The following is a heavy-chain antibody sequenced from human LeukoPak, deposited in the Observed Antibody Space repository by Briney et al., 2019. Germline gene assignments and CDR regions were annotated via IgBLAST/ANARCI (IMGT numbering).Heavy chain of an antibody. J-gene: IGHJ3*02. CDR2: TNTAGNTI. Sequence: AGGSLRLSCAASGFTFRDYFMSWIRQAPGKGLEWVAYTNTAGNTIYYADSVKGRFTISRDNAKNSLYLQMNTLRAEDTAVYYCARATYDSSAVDAFDIWGQGTMVTVSP. D-gene: IGHD3-22*01. CDR3: ARATYDSSAVDAFDI. V-gene: IGHV3-11*01. CDR1: GFTFRDYF.